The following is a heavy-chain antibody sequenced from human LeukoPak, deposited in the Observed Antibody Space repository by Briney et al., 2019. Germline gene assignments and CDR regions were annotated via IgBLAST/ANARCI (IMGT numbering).Heavy chain of an antibody. CDR2: ISSSSSTI. CDR1: GFTLSSYS. D-gene: IGHD2-21*02. CDR3: AGGDWTDY. Sequence: GGSLRLSCAASGFTLSSYSMNWVRQAPGKGLEWVSYISSSSSTIYYADSVKGRFTISRDNAKNSLYLQMNSLRAEDTAVYYCAGGDWTDYWGQGTLVTVSS. J-gene: IGHJ4*02. V-gene: IGHV3-48*04.